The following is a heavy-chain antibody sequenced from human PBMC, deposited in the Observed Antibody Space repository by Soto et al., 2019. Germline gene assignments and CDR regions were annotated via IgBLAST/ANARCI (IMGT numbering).Heavy chain of an antibody. D-gene: IGHD5-18*01. J-gene: IGHJ4*02. CDR2: ISYDGSNK. CDR1: GFTFSSYG. V-gene: IGHV3-30*18. CDR3: AKDSSYGDFDY. Sequence: QVQLVESGGGVVQPGRSLRLSCAASGFTFSSYGMHWVRQAPGKGLEWVAVISYDGSNKYYADSVKGRFTISRGNSKNTLYLQMNSLRAEDTAVYYCAKDSSYGDFDYWGQGTLVTVSS.